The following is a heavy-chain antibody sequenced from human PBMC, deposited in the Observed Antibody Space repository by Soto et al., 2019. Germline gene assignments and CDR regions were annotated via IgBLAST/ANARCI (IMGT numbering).Heavy chain of an antibody. CDR3: VCNGYYSLEY. D-gene: IGHD3-22*01. CDR2: IHYSGDI. J-gene: IGHJ4*02. Sequence: QVQLQESGPGLVKPSGTLSLTCAVSGDSMTSSDWWSWVRQAPGKGLEWIGEIHYSGDINYDPSLSSRVTRSVDRSKNQFSLNLSSVTAADTAVYFCVCNGYYSLEYWGQGTRVIVSP. V-gene: IGHV4-4*02. CDR1: GDSMTSSDW.